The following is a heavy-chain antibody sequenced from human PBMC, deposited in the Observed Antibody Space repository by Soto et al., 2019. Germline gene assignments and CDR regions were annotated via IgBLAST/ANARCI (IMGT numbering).Heavy chain of an antibody. D-gene: IGHD4-17*01. CDR1: GGSFSGYY. CDR3: ARDYGDSSRGTRGKYFQH. J-gene: IGHJ1*01. V-gene: IGHV4-34*01. CDR2: INHSGST. Sequence: SETLSLTCAVYGGSFSGYYWSWIRQPPGKGLEWIGEINHSGSTNYNPSLKSRVTISVGTSKNQFSLKLSSVTAADTAVYYCARDYGDSSRGTRGKYFQHWGQGTLVTVSS.